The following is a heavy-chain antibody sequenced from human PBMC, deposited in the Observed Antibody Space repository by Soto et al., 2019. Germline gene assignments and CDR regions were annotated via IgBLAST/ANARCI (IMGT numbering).Heavy chain of an antibody. CDR2: IYYSGST. CDR3: ARHNYGSGSTYFDY. CDR1: GGSISRYY. J-gene: IGHJ4*02. V-gene: IGHV4-59*08. Sequence: SETLSVTCTVSGGSISRYYCSGIRQPPGKGLEWIGYIYYSGSTNYNPSLKSRVTRSVDTSKNQFSLELNSMTAADTAVYYCARHNYGSGSTYFDYWGQGTLVTVSS. D-gene: IGHD3-10*01.